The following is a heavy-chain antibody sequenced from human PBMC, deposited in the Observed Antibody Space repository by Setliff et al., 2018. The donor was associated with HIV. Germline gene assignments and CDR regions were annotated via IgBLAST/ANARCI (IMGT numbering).Heavy chain of an antibody. Sequence: GGSLRLSCEASGFTFSVHGMHWVRQAPGKGLEWLAVIWYDGGKKYYADSVQGRFTISRDDYKNTLYLQMNSLRAEDTAVYYCARGQFRLRPDSLDLWGQGTLGAASS. V-gene: IGHV3-33*01. CDR1: GFTFSVHG. CDR2: IWYDGGKK. J-gene: IGHJ3*01. CDR3: ARGQFRLRPDSLDL. D-gene: IGHD2-21*01.